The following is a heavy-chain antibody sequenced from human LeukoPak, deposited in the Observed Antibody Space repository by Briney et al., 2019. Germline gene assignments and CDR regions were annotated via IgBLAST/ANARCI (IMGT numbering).Heavy chain of an antibody. CDR1: GFTFSSYW. CDR3: ARGVGGYNFCEFDY. Sequence: GGSLRLSCAASGFTFSSYWMSWVRQAPGKGLEWVANIKQDGSEKYYVDSVKGRFTISRDNAKNSLYLQMNSLRAEDTAVYYCARGVGGYNFCEFDYWGQGTLVTVSS. V-gene: IGHV3-7*03. D-gene: IGHD5-24*01. CDR2: IKQDGSEK. J-gene: IGHJ4*02.